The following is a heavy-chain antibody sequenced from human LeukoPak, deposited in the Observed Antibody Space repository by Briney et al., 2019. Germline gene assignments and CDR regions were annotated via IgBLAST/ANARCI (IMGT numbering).Heavy chain of an antibody. J-gene: IGHJ4*02. V-gene: IGHV3-23*01. D-gene: IGHD3-3*01. CDR2: ISGRGDYT. CDR3: AKREAEESGPIDY. CDR1: GFTFTKSA. Sequence: GGSLRLSCAASGFTFTKSAMTWVRQAPGTGLEWVSAISGRGDYTYYADSVKGRFTISRDNSKNMLYLQMSSLRAEDTAVYYCAKREAEESGPIDYWGKGTLVTVSS.